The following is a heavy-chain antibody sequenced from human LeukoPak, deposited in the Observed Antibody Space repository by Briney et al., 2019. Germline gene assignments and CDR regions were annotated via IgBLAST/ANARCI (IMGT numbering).Heavy chain of an antibody. D-gene: IGHD1-26*01. Sequence: GESLKISCKGSGYSFTIYWIGWVRQMPGKGLEWMGIIYPGDSDTRYSPSFQGQVTISADKSISTAYLHWSSLKVSDTAMYYCARPRSSGTYHSYDYWGQGTLVTVSS. V-gene: IGHV5-51*01. CDR1: GYSFTIYW. CDR3: ARPRSSGTYHSYDY. CDR2: IYPGDSDT. J-gene: IGHJ4*02.